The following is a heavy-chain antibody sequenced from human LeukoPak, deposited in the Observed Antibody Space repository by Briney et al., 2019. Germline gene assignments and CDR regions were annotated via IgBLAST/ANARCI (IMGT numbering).Heavy chain of an antibody. D-gene: IGHD3-10*01. CDR2: IYYSGST. J-gene: IGHJ4*02. Sequence: SETLSLACTVSGGSISSYYWSWIRQPPGKGLEWIGYIYYSGSTNYNPSLKSRVTISVDTSKNQFSLKLSSVTAADTAVYYCAREDYYGSGSYYYWGQGTLVTVSS. CDR1: GGSISSYY. V-gene: IGHV4-59*01. CDR3: AREDYYGSGSYYY.